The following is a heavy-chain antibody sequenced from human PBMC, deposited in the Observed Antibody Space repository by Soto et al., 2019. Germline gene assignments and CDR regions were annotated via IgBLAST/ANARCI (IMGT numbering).Heavy chain of an antibody. CDR2: ISYDGSKK. Sequence: QVQLVESGGGVVQPGRSLRLFCAASGFTFSSYGMHWVRQAPGQGLEWVAVISYDGSKKYYADSVKGRFTISRDNSKNTLYLQMDRLITEDTAVYWCARGHRSGWSHFGYWRQGTLVTASS. V-gene: IGHV3-30*03. CDR1: GFTFSSYG. CDR3: ARGHRSGWSHFGY. D-gene: IGHD6-19*01. J-gene: IGHJ4*02.